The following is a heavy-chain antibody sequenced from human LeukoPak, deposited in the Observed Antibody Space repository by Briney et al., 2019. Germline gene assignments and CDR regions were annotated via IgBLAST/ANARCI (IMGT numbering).Heavy chain of an antibody. D-gene: IGHD3-22*01. V-gene: IGHV3-48*03. J-gene: IGHJ4*02. CDR1: GFTFSSYE. Sequence: GGSLRLSCAASGFTFSSYEMNWVRQAPGKGLEWVSYISSSGSTIYYADSVKGRFTISRDNAKNSLYLQMNSLRAEDTAVYHCASLPRYDSSGYYYEDYFDYWGQGTLVTVSS. CDR3: ASLPRYDSSGYYYEDYFDY. CDR2: ISSSGSTI.